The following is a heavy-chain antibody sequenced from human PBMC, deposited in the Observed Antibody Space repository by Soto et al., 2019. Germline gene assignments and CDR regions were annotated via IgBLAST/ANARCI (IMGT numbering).Heavy chain of an antibody. CDR2: IYYSGST. CDR1: GGSISSYY. Sequence: PSETLSLTCTVSGGSISSYYWSWIRQPPGKGLEWIGYIYYSGSTNYNPSLKSRVTISVDTSKNQFSLKLSSVTAADTAVYYCARAPAPLYSSSWFDPWGQGTLVTVS. D-gene: IGHD6-13*01. V-gene: IGHV4-59*01. CDR3: ARAPAPLYSSSWFDP. J-gene: IGHJ5*02.